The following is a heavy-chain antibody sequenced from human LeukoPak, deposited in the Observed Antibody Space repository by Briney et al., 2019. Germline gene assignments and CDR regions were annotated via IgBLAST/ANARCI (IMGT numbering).Heavy chain of an antibody. CDR1: GYSFTSYW. Sequence: GESLKISCKGSGYSFTSYWIGWVRQMPGKGLEWMGIIYPGDSDTRYSPSFQGQVTISADKSISTAYLQWSSLKASDTAMYYCARPAGTAMVPYDAFDIWGQGTMVTVSS. J-gene: IGHJ3*02. CDR3: ARPAGTAMVPYDAFDI. CDR2: IYPGDSDT. V-gene: IGHV5-51*01. D-gene: IGHD5-18*01.